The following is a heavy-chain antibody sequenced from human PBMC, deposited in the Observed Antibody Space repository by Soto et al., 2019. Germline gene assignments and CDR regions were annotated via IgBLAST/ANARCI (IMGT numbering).Heavy chain of an antibody. CDR2: IYFRGST. CDR1: GGAISSGTNY. Sequence: PSETLSLTCSVSGGAISSGTNYWGWVRRAPGKGLEWIGNIYFRGSTYYNPSLKSQVTIAIDTSKNQFSLKLRSVTAADTAVYYCARMGYATGWYHFDYWGQGALVTVSS. CDR3: ARMGYATGWYHFDY. J-gene: IGHJ4*02. D-gene: IGHD2-8*01. V-gene: IGHV4-39*01.